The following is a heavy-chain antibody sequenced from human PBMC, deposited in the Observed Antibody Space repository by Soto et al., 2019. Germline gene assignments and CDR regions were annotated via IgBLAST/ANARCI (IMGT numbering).Heavy chain of an antibody. CDR2: IYHSGNT. J-gene: IGHJ4*02. D-gene: IGHD2-15*01. CDR1: GYSISLGYY. Sequence: SAILSFTCAVSGYSISLGYYLVCIRHPPGKGLDWIGSIYHSGNTYYNPSLKSRVSISLDTSNNHFSLELTSVTAADTAVYYCKPIKLAGRGGFDYWALGTLVTVSS. V-gene: IGHV4-38-2*01. CDR3: KPIKLAGRGGFDY.